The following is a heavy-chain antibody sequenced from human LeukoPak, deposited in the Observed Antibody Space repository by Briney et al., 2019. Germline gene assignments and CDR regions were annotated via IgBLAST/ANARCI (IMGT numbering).Heavy chain of an antibody. V-gene: IGHV4-61*02. D-gene: IGHD3-10*01. CDR1: RRSISRGSYY. CDR2: IYTSGST. CDR3: AAFYGSGSYYNVFWFDP. Sequence: PSETLSPTCTVSRRSISRGSYYWSWIRQPAGKGLEWIGRIYTSGSTNYHPSLKSRVTISVDTSKTQFSLKLSSVTAADTAVYYCAAFYGSGSYYNVFWFDPWGQGTLVTVSS. J-gene: IGHJ5*02.